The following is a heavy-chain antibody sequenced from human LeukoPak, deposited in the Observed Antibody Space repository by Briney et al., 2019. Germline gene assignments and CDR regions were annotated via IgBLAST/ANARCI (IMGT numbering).Heavy chain of an antibody. J-gene: IGHJ6*02. CDR2: INPNSGGT. V-gene: IGHV1-2*02. CDR1: GYTFTGYY. Sequence: GASVTVSCKASGYTFTGYYMHWVRQAPGQGLEWMGWINPNSGGTNYAQKFQGRVTMTRDTSISTAYMELSRLRSDDTAVYYCASAPPRAYSSSWYDGYYYYYYGMDVWGQGTTVTVSS. CDR3: ASAPPRAYSSSWYDGYYYYYYGMDV. D-gene: IGHD6-13*01.